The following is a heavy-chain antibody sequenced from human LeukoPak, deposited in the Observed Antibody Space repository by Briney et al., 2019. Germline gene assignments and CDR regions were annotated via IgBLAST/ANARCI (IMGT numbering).Heavy chain of an antibody. Sequence: SVKVSCKASGGTFISYAISWVRQAPGQGLEWMGGIIPIFGTANYAQKFQGRVTITADESTSTAYMELSSLRSEDTAVYYRARDQDVLRFLEWLPPGYYYGMDVWGQGTTVTVSS. V-gene: IGHV1-69*13. CDR1: GGTFISYA. CDR2: IIPIFGTA. J-gene: IGHJ6*02. D-gene: IGHD3-3*01. CDR3: ARDQDVLRFLEWLPPGYYYGMDV.